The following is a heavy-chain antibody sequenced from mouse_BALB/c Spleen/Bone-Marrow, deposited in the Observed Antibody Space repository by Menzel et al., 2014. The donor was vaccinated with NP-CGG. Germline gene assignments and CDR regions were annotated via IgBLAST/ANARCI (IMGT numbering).Heavy chain of an antibody. J-gene: IGHJ1*01. CDR1: GYSITSGYY. D-gene: IGHD1-2*01. Sequence: VQLKESGPGLVKPSQSLSLTCSVTGYSITSGYYWNWIRQFPGNKLEWMGYISYDGSNNYNPSLKNRISITRDTSKNQFFLKLNSVTTEDTATYYCVKWGLRLWYFDVWGAGTTVTVS. V-gene: IGHV3-6*02. CDR2: ISYDGSN. CDR3: VKWGLRLWYFDV.